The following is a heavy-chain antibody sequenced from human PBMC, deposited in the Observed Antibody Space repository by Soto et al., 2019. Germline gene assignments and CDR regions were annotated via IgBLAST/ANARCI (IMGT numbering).Heavy chain of an antibody. Sequence: QVQLVESGGGVVQPGRSLRLSCAASGFTFSSYGMHWVRQAPGKGLEWVAVISYDGSNIYYADSVKGRFTISRDNSKNTLYLQMNSLRAEDTAVYYCAKDQTVYGSGSYYDFDHWGQGTLVTVSS. CDR2: ISYDGSNI. J-gene: IGHJ4*02. CDR1: GFTFSSYG. CDR3: AKDQTVYGSGSYYDFDH. D-gene: IGHD3-10*01. V-gene: IGHV3-30*18.